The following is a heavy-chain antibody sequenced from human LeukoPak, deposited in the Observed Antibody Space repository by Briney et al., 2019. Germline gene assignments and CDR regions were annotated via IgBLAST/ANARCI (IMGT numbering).Heavy chain of an antibody. J-gene: IGHJ4*02. V-gene: IGHV3-48*01. D-gene: IGHD3-10*01. CDR1: GFTFSSYS. CDR2: ISSSSSTI. Sequence: GGSLRLSCAASGFTFSSYSMNWVRQAPGKGLEWVSYISSSSSTIYYADSAKGRFTISRDNAKNSLYLQMNSLRAEDTAVYYCARDAGFWGQGTLVTVSS. CDR3: ARDAGF.